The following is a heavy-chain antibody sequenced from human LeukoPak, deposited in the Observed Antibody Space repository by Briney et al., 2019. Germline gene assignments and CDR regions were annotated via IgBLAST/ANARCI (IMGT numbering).Heavy chain of an antibody. D-gene: IGHD6-13*01. Sequence: PSETLSLTCTVSGGSISSSSYYWGWIRQPPGKGLEWIGSIYYSGSTYYNPSLKSRVTISVDTSKNQFSLKLSSVTAADTAVYYWARVKQQLTGVLDYGGQETLAPVSS. J-gene: IGHJ4*02. CDR1: GGSISSSSYY. CDR2: IYYSGST. V-gene: IGHV4-39*07. CDR3: ARVKQQLTGVLDY.